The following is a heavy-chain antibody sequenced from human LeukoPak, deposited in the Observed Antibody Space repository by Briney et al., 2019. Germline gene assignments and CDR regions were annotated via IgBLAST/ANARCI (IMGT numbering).Heavy chain of an antibody. J-gene: IGHJ6*02. CDR2: IIPILGIA. CDR1: GGTFSSYA. CDR3: ARAGLGYDFWSEASPPGYGMDV. D-gene: IGHD3-3*01. V-gene: IGHV1-69*04. Sequence: SVKVSCKASGGTFSSYAISWVRQAPGQGLEWMGRIIPILGIANYAQKFQGRVTITADKSTSTAYMELSSLRSEDTAVYYCARAGLGYDFWSEASPPGYGMDVWGQGTTVTVSS.